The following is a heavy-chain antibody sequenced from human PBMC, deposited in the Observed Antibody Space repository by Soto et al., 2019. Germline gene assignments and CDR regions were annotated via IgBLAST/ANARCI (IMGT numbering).Heavy chain of an antibody. Sequence: AGGSLRLSCAASGFTFSSYSMNWVRQAPGKGLEWVSSISSSSSYIYYADSVKGRFTISRDNAKNSLYLQMNSLRAEDTAVYYCARAPSLIYDILTGYLPDYWGQGSLVTGSS. J-gene: IGHJ4*02. V-gene: IGHV3-21*01. CDR2: ISSSSSYI. CDR3: ARAPSLIYDILTGYLPDY. D-gene: IGHD3-9*01. CDR1: GFTFSSYS.